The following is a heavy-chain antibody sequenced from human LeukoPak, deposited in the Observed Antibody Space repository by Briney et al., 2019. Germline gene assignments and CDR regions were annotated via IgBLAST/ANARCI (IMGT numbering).Heavy chain of an antibody. CDR3: VRRLVTAGITDFFDS. V-gene: IGHV3-23*01. Sequence: PGGSLRLSCAASGFTFSNYSMSWVRQAPGAGLEGVSAISPAGDSTTDADSVQGRFTISRDNSKSTLYLQMNGLTAEDTALYYCVRRLVTAGITDFFDSWGEGTLVSVSS. CDR1: GFTFSNYS. J-gene: IGHJ4*02. CDR2: ISPAGDST. D-gene: IGHD2-2*01.